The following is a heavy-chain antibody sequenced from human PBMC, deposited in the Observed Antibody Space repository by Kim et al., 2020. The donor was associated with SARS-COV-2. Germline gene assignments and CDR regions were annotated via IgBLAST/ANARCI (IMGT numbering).Heavy chain of an antibody. J-gene: IGHJ6*02. Sequence: DSGKSRFTISRDNSKNTLYLQMNSLRAEDTAVYYCAKDLPGGQLVVIMDVWGQGTTVTVSS. V-gene: IGHV3-23*01. D-gene: IGHD6-6*01. CDR3: AKDLPGGQLVVIMDV.